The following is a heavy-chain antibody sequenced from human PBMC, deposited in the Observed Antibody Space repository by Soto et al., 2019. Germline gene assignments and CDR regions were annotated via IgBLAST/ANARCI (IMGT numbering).Heavy chain of an antibody. CDR2: IWYDGSKE. V-gene: IGHV3-33*01. CDR3: ARDPGYSRFDFDY. Sequence: QVQLVESGGGVVQPGRSLRLSCAASGFTFSSHAMHWVRQAPGKGLEWVAVIWYDGSKEYYGDSVKGRFTISRYDSKNTLHLQMNSLRDEDTAVYYCARDPGYSRFDFDYWGQGTLVTVSS. CDR1: GFTFSSHA. D-gene: IGHD5-18*01. J-gene: IGHJ4*02.